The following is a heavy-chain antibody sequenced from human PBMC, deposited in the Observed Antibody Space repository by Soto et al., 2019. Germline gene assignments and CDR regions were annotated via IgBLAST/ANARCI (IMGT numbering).Heavy chain of an antibody. Sequence: SETLSLTCTVSGGSISSYYWSWIRQPPGKGLEWIGYIYYSGSTNYNPSLKSRVTISVDTSKNQFSLKLSSVTAADTAVYYCAINSSGWLYYFAYWGQGTLVTVSS. CDR1: GGSISSYY. J-gene: IGHJ4*02. V-gene: IGHV4-59*01. CDR3: AINSSGWLYYFAY. CDR2: IYYSGST. D-gene: IGHD6-19*01.